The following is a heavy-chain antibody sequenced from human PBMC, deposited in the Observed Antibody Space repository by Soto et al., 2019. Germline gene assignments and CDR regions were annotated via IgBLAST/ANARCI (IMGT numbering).Heavy chain of an antibody. CDR3: ARDAKKYYYGSGGANYYYGMDV. J-gene: IGHJ6*02. Sequence: AASVKVSCKASGYTFTSYYMHWVRQAPGQGLEWMGIINPSGGSTSYAQKFQGRVTMTRDTSTSTVYMELSSLRSEDTDVYYCARDAKKYYYGSGGANYYYGMDVWGQGTTVTVSS. CDR2: INPSGGST. D-gene: IGHD3-10*01. V-gene: IGHV1-46*01. CDR1: GYTFTSYY.